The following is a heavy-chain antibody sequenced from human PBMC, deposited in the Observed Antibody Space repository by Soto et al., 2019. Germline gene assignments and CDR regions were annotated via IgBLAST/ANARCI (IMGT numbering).Heavy chain of an antibody. Sequence: QVQLQESGPGLVKPSETLSLTCGVSGFPVSYGYYWGWIRQPPGKGLEWLGSIYQSGKTYYNPSLTSRLTLSMDTSKNEFSVRLRSVTAADTAVYFCARLYCSSVSCYNDYWGPGGQVTVSS. CDR1: GFPVSYGYY. J-gene: IGHJ4*02. D-gene: IGHD2-2*01. CDR3: ARLYCSSVSCYNDY. CDR2: IYQSGKT. V-gene: IGHV4-38-2*01.